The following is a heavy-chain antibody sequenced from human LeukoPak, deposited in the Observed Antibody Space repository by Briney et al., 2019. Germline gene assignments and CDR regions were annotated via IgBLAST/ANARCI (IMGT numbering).Heavy chain of an antibody. CDR2: IYTSGST. CDR1: GGSISSGTYY. J-gene: IGHJ6*04. V-gene: IGHV4-61*02. D-gene: IGHD6-6*01. Sequence: SETLSPTCTVSGGSISSGTYYWTWIRQPAGKGLEWIGRIYTSGSTNFNPSLKSRVSISLDTSQNQFSLKLSYVTAADTAVYYCARISSYVMDVWGKGTAVTVSS. CDR3: ARISSYVMDV.